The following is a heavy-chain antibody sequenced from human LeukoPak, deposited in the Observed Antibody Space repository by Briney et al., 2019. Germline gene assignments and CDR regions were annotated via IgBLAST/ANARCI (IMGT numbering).Heavy chain of an antibody. CDR1: GYTFTGYY. D-gene: IGHD2-2*01. CDR3: GRNLADSTGP. J-gene: IGHJ5*02. CDR2: INLSSGGT. V-gene: IGHV1-2*06. Sequence: ASVKVSCKASGYTFTGYYIHLVRQAPGQGLEWMGRINLSSGGTNYAQKFQGRVTMTRDTSISTAYMELMTLRSDDTAVYYCGRNLADSTGPWGQGTLVTVSS.